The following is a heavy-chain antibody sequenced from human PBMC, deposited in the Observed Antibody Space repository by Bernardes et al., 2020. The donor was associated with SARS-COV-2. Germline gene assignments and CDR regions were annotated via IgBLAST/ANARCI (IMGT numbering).Heavy chain of an antibody. CDR2: ISYDGSNK. CDR3: ARDPMITFGGVIVSAYYYYGMDV. CDR1: GFTFSSYA. Sequence: GGSLRLSRAASGFTFSSYAMHWVRQAPGKGLEWVAVISYDGSNKYYADSVKGRFTISRDNSKNTLYLQMNSLRAEDTAVYYCARDPMITFGGVIVSAYYYYGMDVWGQGTTVTVSS. D-gene: IGHD3-16*02. V-gene: IGHV3-30-3*01. J-gene: IGHJ6*02.